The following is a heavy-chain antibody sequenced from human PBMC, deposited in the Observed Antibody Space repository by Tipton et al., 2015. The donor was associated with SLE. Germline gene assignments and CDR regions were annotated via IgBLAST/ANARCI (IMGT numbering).Heavy chain of an antibody. CDR2: ISRSGFTI. CDR3: TRDSAWNEKTDY. J-gene: IGHJ4*02. CDR1: GFTFSSYS. V-gene: IGHV3-48*04. D-gene: IGHD1-1*01. Sequence: SLRLSCAASGFTFSSYSMNWIRQAPGKGLEWVSYISRSGFTIYYADSVKGRFTISRDNAENSLYLQMNSLQIEDTAIYYCTRDSAWNEKTDYWGQGTLVTVSS.